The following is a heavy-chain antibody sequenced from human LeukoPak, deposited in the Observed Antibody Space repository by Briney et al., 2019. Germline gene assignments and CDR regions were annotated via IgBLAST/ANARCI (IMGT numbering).Heavy chain of an antibody. Sequence: PGGSLRLSCAASGFTFSDYYMSWIRQAPGKGLEWVSYISSSGSTIYYADSVKGRFTISRDNAKSSLHLQMNSLRAEDTAVYYCARAQYSGYDSPPYYYYGMDVWGQGTTVTVSS. CDR3: ARAQYSGYDSPPYYYYGMDV. D-gene: IGHD5-12*01. J-gene: IGHJ6*02. CDR2: ISSSGSTI. CDR1: GFTFSDYY. V-gene: IGHV3-11*01.